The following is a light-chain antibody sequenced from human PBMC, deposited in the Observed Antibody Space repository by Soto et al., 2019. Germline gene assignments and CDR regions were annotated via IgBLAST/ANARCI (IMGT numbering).Light chain of an antibody. V-gene: IGKV3-20*01. CDR1: QSVSSSS. CDR2: DAS. Sequence: GEEARFCWWAYQSVSSSSLAWYQQKPGQPPRLLIYDASNRATGIPDRLSGSGTGTYVTPPIIRPEPEDLAVDLCPKYCSSHVTFGHGTKVDI. CDR3: PKYCSSHVT. J-gene: IGKJ1*01.